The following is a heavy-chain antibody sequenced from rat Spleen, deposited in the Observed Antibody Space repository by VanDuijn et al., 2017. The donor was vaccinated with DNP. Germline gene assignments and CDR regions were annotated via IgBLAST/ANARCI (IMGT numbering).Heavy chain of an antibody. J-gene: IGHJ1*01. V-gene: IGHV5S23*01. CDR2: ISTGGGNT. Sequence: EVQLVESGGDLVQPRRSLRLSCAASGFTFSNYDMAWVRQAPTKGLEWVASISTGGGNTYYRDSVKGRFTISRDNAKSTLYLQMNSLKSEDTATYYCARGSTSIYWYFDFWGPGTMVTVSS. CDR1: GFTFSNYD. D-gene: IGHD3-1*01. CDR3: ARGSTSIYWYFDF.